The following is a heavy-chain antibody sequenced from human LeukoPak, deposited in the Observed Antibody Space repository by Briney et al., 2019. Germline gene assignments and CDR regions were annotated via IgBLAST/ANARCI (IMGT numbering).Heavy chain of an antibody. D-gene: IGHD6-19*01. J-gene: IGHJ6*03. Sequence: PGGSLRLSCAASEFTFNNYGMHWVRQAPGKGLEWVAFIRYDGIIEYYADSVKGRFTISRDNSKSTLYLQMNSLRAEDTAVYYCAKDQGIAVASYMDVWGKGNTVTISS. V-gene: IGHV3-30*02. CDR3: AKDQGIAVASYMDV. CDR1: EFTFNNYG. CDR2: IRYDGIIE.